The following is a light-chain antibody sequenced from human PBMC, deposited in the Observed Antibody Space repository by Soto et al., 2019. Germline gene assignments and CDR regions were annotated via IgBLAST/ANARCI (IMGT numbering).Light chain of an antibody. CDR3: AAWDVSLNGVL. CDR1: SSNIGTQT. J-gene: IGLJ2*01. CDR2: SNT. Sequence: QAVVTQPPSASGTPGHRVTISCSGSSSNIGTQTVNWYQQLPGTAPKLLIYSNTQRPSGVSARFSGSKSGTSASLAISGLQSEDEADYYCAAWDVSLNGVLFGGGTKLTVL. V-gene: IGLV1-44*01.